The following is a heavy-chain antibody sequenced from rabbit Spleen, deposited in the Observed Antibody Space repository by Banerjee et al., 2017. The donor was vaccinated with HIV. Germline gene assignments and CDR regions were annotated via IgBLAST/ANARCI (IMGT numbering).Heavy chain of an antibody. CDR1: EFSFSSNSY. D-gene: IGHD1-1*01. J-gene: IGHJ6*01. CDR3: ARDSSSSFSSYGMDL. Sequence: EQLEESGGGLVKPEGSLTLTCKASEFSFSSNSYMCWVRQAPGKGLEWIACIDTGSSGFTYFATWAKGRFTCSKTSSTTVTLQMTRLTAADTATYFCARDSSSSFSSYGMDLWGQGTLVTVS. V-gene: IGHV1S45*01. CDR2: IDTGSSGFT.